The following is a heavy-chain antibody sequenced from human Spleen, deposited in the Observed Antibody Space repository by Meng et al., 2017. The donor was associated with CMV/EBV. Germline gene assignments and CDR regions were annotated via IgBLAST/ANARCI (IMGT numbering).Heavy chain of an antibody. CDR2: TSYSGTA. V-gene: IGHV4-59*01. J-gene: IGHJ5*02. Sequence: SETLSLTCVVSGASIRNIFWSWIRHLPGKGLEWIGYTSYSGTAKYNPSLNSRATISGDTSKNQFSLHLTSVTATDTAVYYCAGLYGSGNHHWFDPWGQGALVTVSS. CDR1: GASIRNIF. CDR3: AGLYGSGNHHWFDP. D-gene: IGHD3-10*01.